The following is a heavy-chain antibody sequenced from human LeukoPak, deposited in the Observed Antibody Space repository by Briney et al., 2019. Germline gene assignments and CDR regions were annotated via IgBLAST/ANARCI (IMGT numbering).Heavy chain of an antibody. V-gene: IGHV3-48*01. Sequence: AGGSLRLSWAASGFTFSTYSMKWVRQAPGKGLEWVSYISDSGAMYYADSVRGRFTISRENAQNSLFLQMNSLRAEDTAVYYCARDGGYRGYDADCWGQGTLVTVSS. CDR2: ISDSGAM. CDR1: GFTFSTYS. J-gene: IGHJ4*02. D-gene: IGHD5-12*01. CDR3: ARDGGYRGYDADC.